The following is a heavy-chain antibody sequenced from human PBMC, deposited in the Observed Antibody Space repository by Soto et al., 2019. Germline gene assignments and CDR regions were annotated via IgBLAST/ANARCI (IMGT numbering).Heavy chain of an antibody. CDR1: GFTFSSYG. J-gene: IGHJ4*02. CDR3: AKDSWSYYYFDY. Sequence: QVQLVESGGGVVQPGRSLRLSCAASGFTFSSYGMHWVRQAPGKGLEWVAVISYDGSNKYYADSVKGRFTISRDNSKNTLYLQMNSLRAEDTAVYYCAKDSWSYYYFDYWGQGTLVTVSS. V-gene: IGHV3-30*18. CDR2: ISYDGSNK. D-gene: IGHD1-26*01.